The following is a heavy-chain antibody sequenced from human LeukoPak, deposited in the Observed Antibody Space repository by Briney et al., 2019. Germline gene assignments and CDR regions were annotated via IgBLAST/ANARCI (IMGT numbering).Heavy chain of an antibody. CDR3: ARDYRPYSSSWYYDY. CDR1: GGSISSGGYY. J-gene: IGHJ4*02. D-gene: IGHD6-13*01. V-gene: IGHV4-31*03. CDR2: IYYSGST. Sequence: SETLSLACTVSGGSISSGGYYWSWIRQHPGKGLEWIGNIYYSGSTYYNPSLKSRVTISLDTSKNQFSLKLSSVTAADAAVYYCARDYRPYSSSWYYDYWGQGTLVTVSS.